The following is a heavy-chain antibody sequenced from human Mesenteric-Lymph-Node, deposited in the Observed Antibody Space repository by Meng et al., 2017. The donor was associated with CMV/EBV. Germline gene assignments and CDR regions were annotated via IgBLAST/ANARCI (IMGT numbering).Heavy chain of an antibody. CDR2: IYPGDSDT. CDR3: AGDSNWGNSWFPSYFAY. CDR1: GYSFASYW. J-gene: IGHJ4*02. Sequence: GESLKISCEGSGYSFASYWIGWVRQMPGKGLEWMGVIYPGDSDTIYSPSFQGQVTISADESISTAYLQCSSLKASDTAMYYCAGDSNWGNSWFPSYFAYWGQGTLVTVSS. V-gene: IGHV5-51*01. D-gene: IGHD6-13*01.